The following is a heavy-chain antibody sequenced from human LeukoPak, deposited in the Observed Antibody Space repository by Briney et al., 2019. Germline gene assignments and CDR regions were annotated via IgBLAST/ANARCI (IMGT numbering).Heavy chain of an antibody. V-gene: IGHV3-66*01. Sequence: AGGSLRLSCAASGFTVSSNYMSWVRQAPGKGLEWVSVIYSGGSTYYADSVKGRFTISRDNSKNTLYLQMNSLRAEDTAVYYCASSYGDYGGNWYFDLWGRGTLVTVS. J-gene: IGHJ2*01. CDR3: ASSYGDYGGNWYFDL. CDR1: GFTVSSNY. D-gene: IGHD4-17*01. CDR2: IYSGGST.